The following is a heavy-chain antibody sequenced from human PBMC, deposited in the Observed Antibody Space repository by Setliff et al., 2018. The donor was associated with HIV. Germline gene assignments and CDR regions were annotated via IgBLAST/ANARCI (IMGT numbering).Heavy chain of an antibody. J-gene: IGHJ5*02. CDR3: ARSLTYDYTWFDV. CDR1: GASISSISYY. Sequence: ETLSLTCSVSGASISSISYYWGWIRQPPGKGLEWIGSIFYSGSTFYNPSLKSRVTISVETSTNQFSLKLSSVTAADTAVYFCARSLTYDYTWFDVWGQGTLVTVSS. D-gene: IGHD4-4*01. CDR2: IFYSGST. V-gene: IGHV4-39*07.